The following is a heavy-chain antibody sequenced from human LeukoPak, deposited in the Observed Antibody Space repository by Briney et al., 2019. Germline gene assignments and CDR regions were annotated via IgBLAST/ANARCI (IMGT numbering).Heavy chain of an antibody. D-gene: IGHD4-11*01. V-gene: IGHV3-7*01. CDR1: GFTFSSYG. J-gene: IGHJ4*02. Sequence: QPGGSLRLSCAASGFTFSSYGMNWVRQAPGKGLEWVASIKQDGGETFYVDSVKGRFTISRDNAKNSLYLQMNSLRAEDTAVYYCTREDHSNYHYWGQGTLVTVSS. CDR2: IKQDGGET. CDR3: TREDHSNYHY.